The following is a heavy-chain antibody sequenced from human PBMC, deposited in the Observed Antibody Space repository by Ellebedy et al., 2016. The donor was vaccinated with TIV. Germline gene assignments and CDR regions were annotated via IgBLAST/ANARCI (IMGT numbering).Heavy chain of an antibody. D-gene: IGHD2-21*01. CDR3: ATDASKSRLVMVASAQAFDV. CDR1: GYTFTRYY. Sequence: AASVKVSCKASGYTFTRYYMHWVRQAPGQGLEWMGIVNPSGGSTTYAQKFQGRIILTEDKSSDTAYMELSNLRSEDTAVYFCATDASKSRLVMVASAQAFDVWGQGTLVTVSS. J-gene: IGHJ3*01. V-gene: IGHV1-46*01. CDR2: VNPSGGST.